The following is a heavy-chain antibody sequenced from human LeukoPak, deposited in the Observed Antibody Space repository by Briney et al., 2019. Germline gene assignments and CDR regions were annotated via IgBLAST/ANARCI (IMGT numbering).Heavy chain of an antibody. D-gene: IGHD1-14*01. CDR3: AGNQKSYYFDY. J-gene: IGHJ4*02. CDR1: GGSISSGGYS. Sequence: SETLSLTCAVSGGSISSGGYSWSWIRQPPGKGLEWIGYIYYSGSTYYNPSLKSRVTISVDTSKNQFSLKLSSVTAADTAVYYCAGNQKSYYFDYWGQGTLVTVSS. V-gene: IGHV4-30-4*07. CDR2: IYYSGST.